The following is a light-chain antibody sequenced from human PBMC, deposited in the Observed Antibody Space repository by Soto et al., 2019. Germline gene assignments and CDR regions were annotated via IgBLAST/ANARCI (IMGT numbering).Light chain of an antibody. CDR3: QQRSNWPPLT. Sequence: EIVMTQSPATLSVSAGGRAPLSRRASQSVSSNLAWYQQKPGQAPRLIIYDASNRANGIPARFSGSGSGTDFTLTLCSLEPEDFAVYYCQQRSNWPPLTFGGGTKVDIK. V-gene: IGKV3-11*01. CDR1: QSVSSN. CDR2: DAS. J-gene: IGKJ4*01.